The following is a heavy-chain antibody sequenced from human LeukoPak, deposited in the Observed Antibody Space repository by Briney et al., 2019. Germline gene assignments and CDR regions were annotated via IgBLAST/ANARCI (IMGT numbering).Heavy chain of an antibody. CDR2: INPNSGGT. V-gene: IGHV1-2*02. Sequence: GASVTVSCKASGYTFTGYYMHWVRQAPGQGLEWMGWINPNSGGTNYAQKFQGRVTMTRDTSISTAYMELSRLRSDDTAVYYCARYTWFGELYLPFDYWGQGTLVTVSS. J-gene: IGHJ4*02. D-gene: IGHD3-10*01. CDR1: GYTFTGYY. CDR3: ARYTWFGELYLPFDY.